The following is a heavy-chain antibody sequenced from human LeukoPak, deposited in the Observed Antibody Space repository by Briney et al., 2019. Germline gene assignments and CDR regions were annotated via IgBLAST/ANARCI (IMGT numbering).Heavy chain of an antibody. J-gene: IGHJ4*02. Sequence: ASVKVSCKASGYTFTGYYMHWVRLAPGQGLEWMGWINPNSGDTYYAQRFQGRVTMTRDTSISTAYMELSSLRSEDTAVYYCARAPRTYYYGSGEIDYWGQGTLVTVSS. CDR3: ARAPRTYYYGSGEIDY. CDR1: GYTFTGYY. CDR2: INPNSGDT. D-gene: IGHD3-10*01. V-gene: IGHV1-2*02.